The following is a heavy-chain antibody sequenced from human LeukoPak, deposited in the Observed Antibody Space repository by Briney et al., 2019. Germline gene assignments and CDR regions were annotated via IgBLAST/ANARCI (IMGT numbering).Heavy chain of an antibody. D-gene: IGHD3-16*02. CDR1: GFTFSSYW. Sequence: GRSLRLSCAASGFTFSSYWMRWVRQAPGKGLEWVANIKQDGSEKYYVDSVKGRFTISRDNAKNSLYLQMNSLRAEDTAVYYCARDTSVYDYVWGSYRPDPFDYWGQGTLVTVSS. J-gene: IGHJ4*02. CDR3: ARDTSVYDYVWGSYRPDPFDY. V-gene: IGHV3-7*01. CDR2: IKQDGSEK.